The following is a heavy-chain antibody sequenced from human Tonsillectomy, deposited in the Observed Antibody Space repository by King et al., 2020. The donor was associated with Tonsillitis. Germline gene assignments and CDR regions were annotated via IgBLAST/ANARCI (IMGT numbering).Heavy chain of an antibody. V-gene: IGHV1-46*01. Sequence: QLVQSGAEVKKPGASVKVSCKASGYTFTSYYMHWVRQAPGQGLEWMGIINPSGGSTNYAQKFQDRVTMTRDTFTSTVYMQLSSLRSDDTAVYYCARAPVEPAPTHVDYWGQGTLVSVSS. CDR3: ARAPVEPAPTHVDY. D-gene: IGHD2-15*01. CDR1: GYTFTSYY. J-gene: IGHJ4*02. CDR2: INPSGGST.